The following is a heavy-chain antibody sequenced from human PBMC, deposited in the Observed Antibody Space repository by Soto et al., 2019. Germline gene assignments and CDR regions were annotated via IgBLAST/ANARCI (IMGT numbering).Heavy chain of an antibody. CDR1: GFTFSSYA. J-gene: IGHJ4*02. CDR2: ISGSGGST. V-gene: IGHV3-23*01. CDR3: AKSSVTVLWFGEFSY. D-gene: IGHD3-10*01. Sequence: SGGSLRLSCAASGFTFSSYAMSWVRQAPGKGLEWVSAISGSGGSTYYADSVKGRFTISRDNSKNTLYLQMNSLRAEDTAVYYCAKSSVTVLWFGEFSYWGQGTLVTVSS.